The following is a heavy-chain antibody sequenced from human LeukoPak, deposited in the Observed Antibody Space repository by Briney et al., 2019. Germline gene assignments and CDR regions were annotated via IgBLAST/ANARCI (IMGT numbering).Heavy chain of an antibody. CDR2: IYYSGST. CDR1: GGSISSSSYY. CDR3: ATATSYGGIDY. V-gene: IGHV4-39*01. J-gene: IGHJ4*02. Sequence: PSQTLSLTCTVSGGSISSSSYYWGWIRQPPGKGLEWIGSIYYSGSTYYNPSLKSRVTISVDTSKDQFPLNLNSVTAADTAVYYCATATSYGGIDYWGQGTLVTVSS. D-gene: IGHD4/OR15-4a*01.